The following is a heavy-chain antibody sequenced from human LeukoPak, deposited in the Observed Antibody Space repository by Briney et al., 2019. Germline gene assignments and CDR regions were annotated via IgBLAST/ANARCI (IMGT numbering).Heavy chain of an antibody. D-gene: IGHD6-19*01. CDR2: VYVTGST. Sequence: PSETLSLTCTVPGDSISSYYWSWIRQPAGKGLEWIGRVYVTGSTNLNPALQSRVTMSVDTSKNQFSLKLTSVTAADTAVYYCARDRQWLVDHWGQGTLVTVS. V-gene: IGHV4-4*07. CDR1: GDSISSYY. J-gene: IGHJ5*02. CDR3: ARDRQWLVDH.